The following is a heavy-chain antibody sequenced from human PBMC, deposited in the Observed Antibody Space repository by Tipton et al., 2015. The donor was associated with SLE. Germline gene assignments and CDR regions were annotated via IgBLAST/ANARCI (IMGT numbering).Heavy chain of an antibody. CDR2: MNPNSGNT. CDR1: GYTLTSYD. Sequence: QSGAEVKKPGASVKVSCKASGYTLTSYDINWVRQATGQGLEWMGWMNPNSGNTGYAQKFQGRVTMTRNTSISTAYMELSSLRSEDTAVYYCAIFEANRAAGDWFDPWGQGTLVTVSS. J-gene: IGHJ5*02. V-gene: IGHV1-8*01. CDR3: AIFEANRAAGDWFDP. D-gene: IGHD6-13*01.